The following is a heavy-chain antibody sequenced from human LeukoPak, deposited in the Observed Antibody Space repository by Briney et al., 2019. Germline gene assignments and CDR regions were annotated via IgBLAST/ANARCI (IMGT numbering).Heavy chain of an antibody. Sequence: GGSLRLSCAASGFTFSYAWMSWVRQAPGKGLEWVGRIKSKNDGGTKDYAANVKGRITSSRDDSKNTLYLQMNSLKTEDTAVYYCTILILDTVMATTFRYWGRGTLVTVSS. CDR3: TILILDTVMATTFRY. CDR2: IKSKNDGGTK. J-gene: IGHJ4*02. D-gene: IGHD5-18*01. V-gene: IGHV3-15*01. CDR1: GFTFSYAW.